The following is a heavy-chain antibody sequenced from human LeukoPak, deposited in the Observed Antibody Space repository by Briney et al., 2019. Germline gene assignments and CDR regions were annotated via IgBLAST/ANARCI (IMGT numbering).Heavy chain of an antibody. D-gene: IGHD4-23*01. CDR3: ARDSSHDYGGNSGY. CDR2: ISAYNGNT. CDR1: GYTFTGYG. J-gene: IGHJ4*02. Sequence: ASVKVSCKASGYTFTGYGISWVRQAPGQGLEWMGWISAYNGNTNYAHKLQGRVTMTTDTSTSTAYMELRSLRSDDTAVYYCARDSSHDYGGNSGYWGQGTLVTVSS. V-gene: IGHV1-18*01.